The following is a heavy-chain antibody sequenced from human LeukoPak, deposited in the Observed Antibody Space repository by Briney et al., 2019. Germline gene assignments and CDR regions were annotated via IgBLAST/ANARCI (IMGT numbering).Heavy chain of an antibody. Sequence: ASVKVSCKASGGTFSSYAISWVRQAPGQGLEWMGRIIPILGIANYARKFQGRVTITADKSTSTAYMELSSLRSEDTAVYYCASASDQRYCSSTSCSYYYYYGMDVWGQGTTVTVSS. CDR2: IIPILGIA. D-gene: IGHD2-2*01. CDR1: GGTFSSYA. J-gene: IGHJ6*02. V-gene: IGHV1-69*04. CDR3: ASASDQRYCSSTSCSYYYYYGMDV.